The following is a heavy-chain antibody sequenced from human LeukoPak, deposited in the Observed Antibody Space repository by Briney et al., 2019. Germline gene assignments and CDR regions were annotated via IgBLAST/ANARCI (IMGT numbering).Heavy chain of an antibody. Sequence: GRSLRLSCAASGFTFSSYGMHWVRQAPGKGLEWVAVISYDGSNKYYADSVKGRFTISRDNSKNTLYLQMNSLRAEDTAVYYCAKDFYPYYDSGNIDYWGQGTLVTVSS. V-gene: IGHV3-30*18. CDR3: AKDFYPYYDSGNIDY. CDR1: GFTFSSYG. D-gene: IGHD3-22*01. J-gene: IGHJ4*02. CDR2: ISYDGSNK.